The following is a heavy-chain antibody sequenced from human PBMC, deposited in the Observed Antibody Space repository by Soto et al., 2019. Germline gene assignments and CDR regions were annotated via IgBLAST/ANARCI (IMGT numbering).Heavy chain of an antibody. CDR3: TRATFGVGMDL. CDR2: LGGAGAR. CDR1: GFTYRSYD. J-gene: IGHJ6*02. D-gene: IGHD3-10*01. V-gene: IGHV3-13*01. Sequence: GGSLRLSCAAFGFTYRSYDMHWVRHVPGKGLEWVSSLGGAGAREYAGSVRGRFTISRDNAKNSLYLQMDSLRVGDTAVYYCTRATFGVGMDLWCHGPPATVS.